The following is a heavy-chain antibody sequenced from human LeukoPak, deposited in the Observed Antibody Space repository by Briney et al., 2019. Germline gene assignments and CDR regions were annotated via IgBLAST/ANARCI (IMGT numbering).Heavy chain of an antibody. CDR3: ARAFALGGAMVTSYWFDP. D-gene: IGHD5-18*01. Sequence: ASVKVSCKASGYTFTDSYMHWVRQAPGQGLEWMGWINPNSGGTNYAQKFQGRVTMTRDTSISTAYMELSRLRSDDTAVYYCARAFALGGAMVTSYWFDPWGQGTLVTVSS. V-gene: IGHV1-2*02. J-gene: IGHJ5*02. CDR1: GYTFTDSY. CDR2: INPNSGGT.